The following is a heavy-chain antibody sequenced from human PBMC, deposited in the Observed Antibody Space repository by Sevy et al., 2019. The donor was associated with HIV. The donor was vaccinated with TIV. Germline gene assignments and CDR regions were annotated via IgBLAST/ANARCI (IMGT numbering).Heavy chain of an antibody. Sequence: SETLSLTCTVSGGSISSYYWSWIRQPPGKGLEWIGYIYYSGSTNYNPSLKSRVTISVDTSKNQFSLKLSSVTAADTAVYYCASAIGYDFWSGYSSSLGRVGYYYMDVWGKGTTVTVSS. J-gene: IGHJ6*03. CDR3: ASAIGYDFWSGYSSSLGRVGYYYMDV. CDR1: GGSISSYY. D-gene: IGHD3-3*01. V-gene: IGHV4-59*01. CDR2: IYYSGST.